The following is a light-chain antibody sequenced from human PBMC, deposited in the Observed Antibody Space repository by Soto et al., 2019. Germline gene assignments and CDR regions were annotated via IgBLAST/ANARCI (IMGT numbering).Light chain of an antibody. CDR2: EVS. CDR1: SSDVGSYKY. J-gene: IGLJ2*01. V-gene: IGLV2-14*01. CDR3: ASYTSSSTSVI. Sequence: QSVLTQPASVSGSPGQSITISCTGTSSDVGSYKYVSWYQQHPDKAPKLIIFEVSNRPSGISSRFSGSKSGNTASLTISGLQAEDEADYYCASYTSSSTSVIFGRGTKVTVL.